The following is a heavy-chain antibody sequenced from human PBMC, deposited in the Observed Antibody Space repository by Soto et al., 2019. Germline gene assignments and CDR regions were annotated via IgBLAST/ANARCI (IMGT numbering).Heavy chain of an antibody. J-gene: IGHJ4*02. CDR3: ARDISEGFY. CDR1: GGSISSSSYY. D-gene: IGHD6-25*01. CDR2: IYYSGST. Sequence: SETLSLTCTVSGGSISSSSYYWGWIRQPPGKGLEWIGSIYYSGSTYYNPSLKSRVTISVDTSKNQFSLKLSSVTAADTAVYYCARDISEGFYWGQGTPVTVSS. V-gene: IGHV4-39*02.